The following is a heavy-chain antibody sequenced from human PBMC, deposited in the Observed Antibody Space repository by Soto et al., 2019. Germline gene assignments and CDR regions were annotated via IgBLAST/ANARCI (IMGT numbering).Heavy chain of an antibody. D-gene: IGHD3-16*02. CDR1: GFSNYA. Sequence: GGSLRLSCVASGFSNYAMSWVRQAPGKGLEWVSATSDTGGSAYYADSVRGRFTISTDNSKKTLYLQMNSLRAEDTAVYYCAKSPPHYDFVWGSYRSTYFDPWGQGALVTVS. V-gene: IGHV3-23*01. CDR3: AKSPPHYDFVWGSYRSTYFDP. J-gene: IGHJ5*02. CDR2: TSDTGGSA.